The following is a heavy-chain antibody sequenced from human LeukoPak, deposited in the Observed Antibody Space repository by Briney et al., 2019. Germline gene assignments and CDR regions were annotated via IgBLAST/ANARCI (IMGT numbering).Heavy chain of an antibody. V-gene: IGHV4-34*01. J-gene: IGHJ4*02. CDR2: INHSGST. CDR1: GGSFSGYY. Sequence: SETLSLTCAVYGGSFSGYYWSWIRQPPGKGLEWIGEINHSGSTNYNPSLKSRVTISVDTSKNQFSLKLSSVTAADTAVYYCARGRRGYREASLDYWGQGTLVTVSS. CDR3: ARGRRGYREASLDY. D-gene: IGHD5-18*01.